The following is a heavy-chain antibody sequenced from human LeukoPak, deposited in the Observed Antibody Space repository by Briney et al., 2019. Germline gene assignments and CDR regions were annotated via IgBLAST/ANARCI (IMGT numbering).Heavy chain of an antibody. Sequence: GGSLRLSCAASGFTFSTYAMSWVRQAPGKGLEWVSTISGGGGGTYYADSVKGRFTISRDNSKNTLYLQMNSLRAEDTAVYYCARGYSYGSPFDYWGQGTLVTVSS. J-gene: IGHJ4*02. CDR3: ARGYSYGSPFDY. CDR2: ISGGGGGT. D-gene: IGHD5-18*01. CDR1: GFTFSTYA. V-gene: IGHV3-23*01.